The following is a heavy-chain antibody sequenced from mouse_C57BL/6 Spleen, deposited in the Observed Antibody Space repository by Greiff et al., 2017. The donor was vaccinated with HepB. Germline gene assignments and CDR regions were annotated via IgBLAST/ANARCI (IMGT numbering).Heavy chain of an antibody. CDR1: GFTFSDYY. CDR3: ARAAAPGFDY. J-gene: IGHJ2*01. Sequence: EVQLVESEGGLVQPGSSMKLSCTASGFTFSDYYMAWVRQVPEKGLEWVANINYDGSSTYYLDSLKSRFIISRDSAKNILYLQMSSLKSEDTATYYCARAAAPGFDYWGQGTTLTVSS. V-gene: IGHV5-16*01. CDR2: INYDGSST.